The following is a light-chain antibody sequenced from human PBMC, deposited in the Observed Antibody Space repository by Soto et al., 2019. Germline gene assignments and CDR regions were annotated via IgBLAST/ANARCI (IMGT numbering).Light chain of an antibody. CDR2: DAS. V-gene: IGKV1-5*01. Sequence: DIQMTQSPSTLSASVGDRVTITCRASQSISSWLAWYQQNPGKAPKLLIYDASSLESGVPSRFSGSGSGTEFTLTISGLQSDDFAVYFCQQYNKWPPWTFGHGTKVDIK. CDR1: QSISSW. CDR3: QQYNKWPPWT. J-gene: IGKJ1*01.